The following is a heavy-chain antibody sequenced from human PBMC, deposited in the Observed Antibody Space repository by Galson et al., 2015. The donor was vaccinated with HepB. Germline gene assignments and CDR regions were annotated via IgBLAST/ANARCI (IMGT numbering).Heavy chain of an antibody. Sequence: SLRLSCAASGFTFSSYGMHWVRQAPGKGLEWVAVIWYDGSNKYYADSVKGRFTISRDNSKNTLYLQMNSLRAEDTAVYYCARDPGSSSLFRYYYYYYMDVWSKGTTVTVSS. CDR3: ARDPGSSSLFRYYYYYYMDV. CDR2: IWYDGSNK. D-gene: IGHD6-13*01. J-gene: IGHJ6*03. CDR1: GFTFSSYG. V-gene: IGHV3-33*01.